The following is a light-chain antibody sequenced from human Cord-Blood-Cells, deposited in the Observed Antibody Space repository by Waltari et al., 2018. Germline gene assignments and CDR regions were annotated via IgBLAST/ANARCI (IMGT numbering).Light chain of an antibody. Sequence: DIVMTQSPASLAVSLGVRATITCKSSPSVLYSSNNKNYLAWYQQKPGQPPKLLIYWASTRESGVPDRFSGSGSGTDFTLTISSLQAEDVAVYYCQQYYSTPYTFGQGAKLEIK. J-gene: IGKJ2*01. V-gene: IGKV4-1*01. CDR1: PSVLYSSNNKNY. CDR3: QQYYSTPYT. CDR2: WAS.